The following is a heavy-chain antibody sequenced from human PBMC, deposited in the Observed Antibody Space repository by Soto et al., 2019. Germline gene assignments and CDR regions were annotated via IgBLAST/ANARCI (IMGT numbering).Heavy chain of an antibody. CDR1: GYSFPGFW. J-gene: IGHJ4*02. D-gene: IGHD5-12*01. CDR3: ARRGAGYNYDY. Sequence: PGECLKISCGASGYSFPGFWIGWVRQMPGKGLEWLGIIFPGDSDTRYSPSFQGQVTISVDKSISTAYLQWSSLKASDTAMYYCARRGAGYNYDYWGQGTLVTVSS. V-gene: IGHV5-51*01. CDR2: IFPGDSDT.